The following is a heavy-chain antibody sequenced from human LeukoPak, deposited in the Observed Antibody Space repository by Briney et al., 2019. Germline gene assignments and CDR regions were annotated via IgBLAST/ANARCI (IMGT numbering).Heavy chain of an antibody. D-gene: IGHD5-24*01. CDR1: GGTFSSYA. CDR2: VIPILGIA. CDR3: ARGKRWLQLYFDY. J-gene: IGHJ4*02. V-gene: IGHV1-69*04. Sequence: SVKVSCTASGGTFSSYAISWVRQAPGQGLEWMGRVIPILGIANYAQKFQGRVTITADKSTSTAYMELSSLRSEDTAVYYCARGKRWLQLYFDYWGQGTLVTVSS.